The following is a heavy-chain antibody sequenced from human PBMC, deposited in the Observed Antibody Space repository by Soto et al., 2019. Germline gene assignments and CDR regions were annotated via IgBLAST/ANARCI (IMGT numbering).Heavy chain of an antibody. D-gene: IGHD6-13*01. J-gene: IGHJ5*02. CDR2: IKQDGSEK. V-gene: IGHV3-7*01. CDR3: ARDRQQLVARWFDP. CDR1: GFTLSDYW. Sequence: GGSLRLSCAASGFTLSDYWMSWVRQAPGKGLEWVANIKQDGSEKNYVDSVEGRFTISRDNAKNSVYLQMNSLRAEDTAVYYCARDRQQLVARWFDPWGQGTLVTVSS.